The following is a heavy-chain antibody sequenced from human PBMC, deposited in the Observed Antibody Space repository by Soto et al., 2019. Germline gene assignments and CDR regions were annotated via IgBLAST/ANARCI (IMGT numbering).Heavy chain of an antibody. CDR2: IYYSGST. CDR3: ARDHRFGELQGGYYYYGMDV. V-gene: IGHV4-31*03. J-gene: IGHJ6*02. Sequence: SETLSLTCTVSGGSISSGGYYWSWIRQHPGKGLEWIGYIYYSGSTYYNPSLKSRVTISVDTSKNQFSLKLSSVTAADTDVYYCARDHRFGELQGGYYYYGMDVWGQGTTVTVS. CDR1: GGSISSGGYY. D-gene: IGHD3-10*01.